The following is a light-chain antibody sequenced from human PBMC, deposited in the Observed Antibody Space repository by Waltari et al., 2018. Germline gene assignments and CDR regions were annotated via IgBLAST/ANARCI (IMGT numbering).Light chain of an antibody. CDR2: GTN. V-gene: IGLV1-40*01. Sequence: QSVLTQPPSVSGAPGQRLSISCTGSTSNIGAGVDVHWYQKGPGKAPKLIIYGTNTRPLGVPDRFFGSQSGPSASLVIIGLQAEDEADYYCQSYDTTLSVVFGGGTKLTVL. CDR3: QSYDTTLSVV. J-gene: IGLJ2*01. CDR1: TSNIGAGVD.